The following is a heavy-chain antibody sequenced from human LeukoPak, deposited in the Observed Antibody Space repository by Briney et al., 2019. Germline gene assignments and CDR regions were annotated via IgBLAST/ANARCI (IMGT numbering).Heavy chain of an antibody. CDR2: INHSGST. CDR3: ARDKYYYGSGSYLFDY. Sequence: KPSETLSLTCAVYGGSFSGYYWSWIRQPPGKGLEWIGEINHSGSTNYNPSLKSRVTISVDTSKNQFSLKLSSVTAADTAVYYCARDKYYYGSGSYLFDYWGQGTLVTVSS. D-gene: IGHD3-10*01. CDR1: GGSFSGYY. J-gene: IGHJ4*02. V-gene: IGHV4-34*01.